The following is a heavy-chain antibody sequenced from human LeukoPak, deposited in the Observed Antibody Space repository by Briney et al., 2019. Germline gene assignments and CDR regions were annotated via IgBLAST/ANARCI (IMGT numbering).Heavy chain of an antibody. D-gene: IGHD3-3*01. Sequence: ASVKVPCKASGYTFTGYHMHWVRQAPGQGLEWMGWINPNSGGTNYAQKFQGRVTMTRDTSISTAYMELSRLRSDDTAVYYCASPYYDFWSGYLNWFDPWGQGTLVTVSS. CDR3: ASPYYDFWSGYLNWFDP. CDR2: INPNSGGT. J-gene: IGHJ5*02. V-gene: IGHV1-2*02. CDR1: GYTFTGYH.